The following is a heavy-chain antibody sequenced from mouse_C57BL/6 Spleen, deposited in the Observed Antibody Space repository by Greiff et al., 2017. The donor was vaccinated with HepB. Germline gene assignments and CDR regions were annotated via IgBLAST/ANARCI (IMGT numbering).Heavy chain of an antibody. CDR2: INPSNGGT. CDR1: GYSFTSYW. Sequence: QVHVKQSGTELVKPGASVKLSCKASGYSFTSYWMHWVKQRPGQGLEWIGNINPSNGGTNYNEKFKSKATLTVDKSSSTAYMQLSSLTSEDSAVYYCAKGSWDGYFDYWGQGTTLTVSS. CDR3: AKGSWDGYFDY. J-gene: IGHJ2*01. D-gene: IGHD4-1*01. V-gene: IGHV1-53*01.